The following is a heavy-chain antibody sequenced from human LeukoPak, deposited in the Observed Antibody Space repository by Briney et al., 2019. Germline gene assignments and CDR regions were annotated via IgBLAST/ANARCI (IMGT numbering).Heavy chain of an antibody. CDR2: IKQDGSEK. J-gene: IGHJ4*02. D-gene: IGHD5-18*01. V-gene: IGHV3-7*01. Sequence: LAGGSLRLSCAASGFTFGSYWMSWVRQAPGKGLEWVANIKQDGSEKYYVDSVKGRFTISRDNARNSLYLQMNSLRAEDTAVYFCARTDTATSGSYWGQGTLVTVSS. CDR3: ARTDTATSGSY. CDR1: GFTFGSYW.